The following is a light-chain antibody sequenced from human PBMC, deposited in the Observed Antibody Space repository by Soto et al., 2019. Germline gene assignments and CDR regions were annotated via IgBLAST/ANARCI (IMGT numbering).Light chain of an antibody. J-gene: IGKJ5*01. CDR3: QHYNSLPIT. V-gene: IGKV1-33*01. CDR1: QDIRFY. CDR2: DAS. Sequence: QLTQSPSSLSASLGDRVTITCEASQDIRFYLNWYQHKTGQAPKLLIYDASQLETGVPSKFSGSGYGTDVNFTLNNLQAADIGTYYCQHYNSLPITFGQGTRLEI.